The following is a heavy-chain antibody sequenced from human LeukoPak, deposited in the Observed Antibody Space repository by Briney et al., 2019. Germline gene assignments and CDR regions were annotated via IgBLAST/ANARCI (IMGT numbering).Heavy chain of an antibody. J-gene: IGHJ3*02. D-gene: IGHD3-22*01. V-gene: IGHV3-23*01. CDR3: AKDGDYYDSSALVALDS. CDR1: GFIFRSYD. Sequence: GGSLRLSCAASGFIFRSYDMTWVRQAPGKGLEWVSTIRGSGGRINYADSVKGRFTIARDNSKNTLYLQMRSLRAEDTAVYYCAKDGDYYDSSALVALDSWGQGTMVIVSS. CDR2: IRGSGGRI.